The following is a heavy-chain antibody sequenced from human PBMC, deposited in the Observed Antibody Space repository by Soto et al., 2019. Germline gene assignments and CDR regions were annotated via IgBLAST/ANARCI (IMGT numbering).Heavy chain of an antibody. J-gene: IGHJ4*02. Sequence: QVQLVQSGAEVKKPGSSVKVSCKASGGTFSSYAISWVRQAPGQGLEWMGGIIPIFGTANYAQKFQGRVTITADESTGTAYMERSSLRSEDTAVYYCARAPGIAAAGNFDYWGQGTLVTVSS. CDR3: ARAPGIAAAGNFDY. CDR2: IIPIFGTA. CDR1: GGTFSSYA. D-gene: IGHD6-13*01. V-gene: IGHV1-69*01.